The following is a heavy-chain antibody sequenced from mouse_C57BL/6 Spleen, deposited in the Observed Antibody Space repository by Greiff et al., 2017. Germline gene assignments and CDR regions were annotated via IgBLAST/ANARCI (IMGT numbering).Heavy chain of an antibody. V-gene: IGHV1-15*01. CDR3: TSSGTFAY. J-gene: IGHJ3*01. CDR2: IDPETGGT. D-gene: IGHD4-1*01. CDR1: GYTFTDYE. Sequence: QVHVKQSGAELVRPGASVTLSCKASGYTFTDYEMHWVKQTPVHGLEWIGAIDPETGGTAYNQKFKGKAILTADKSSSTAYMELRSLTSEDSAVYYCTSSGTFAYWGQGTLVTVSA.